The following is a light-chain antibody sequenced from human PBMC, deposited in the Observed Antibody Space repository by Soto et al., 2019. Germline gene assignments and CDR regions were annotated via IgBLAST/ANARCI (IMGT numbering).Light chain of an antibody. CDR2: GVT. V-gene: IGLV2-14*01. J-gene: IGLJ1*01. Sequence: QSVLAQXASVSGSPGQSITISCTGTSSDVGAYNYVSWYQQYPGKAPKLMIYGVTNRPSGVSNRFSGSKTGNTASLTISGLQAEDEADYYCFSHRGGDSHVFGTGTKVTVL. CDR1: SSDVGAYNY. CDR3: FSHRGGDSHV.